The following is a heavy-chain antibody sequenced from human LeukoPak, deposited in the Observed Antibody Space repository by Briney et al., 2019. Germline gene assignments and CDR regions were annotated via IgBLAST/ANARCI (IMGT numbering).Heavy chain of an antibody. CDR3: ARVSRPYYYGSGSSYYYMDV. V-gene: IGHV4-59*12. J-gene: IGHJ6*03. CDR2: IYYSGST. Sequence: SETLSLTCTVSDGSISSYYWSWIRQPPGKGLECIGYIYYSGSTNYNPSLKSRVTISVDTSKNQFSLKLSSVTAADTAVYYCARVSRPYYYGSGSSYYYMDVWGKGTTVTISS. CDR1: DGSISSYY. D-gene: IGHD3-10*01.